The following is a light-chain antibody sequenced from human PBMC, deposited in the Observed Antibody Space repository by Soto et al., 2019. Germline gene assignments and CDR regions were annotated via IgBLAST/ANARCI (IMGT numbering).Light chain of an antibody. J-gene: IGLJ2*01. V-gene: IGLV3-9*01. CDR1: NIGSKS. Sequence: SSELTQSLSVSVALGQTARITCGGNNIGSKSVHWYQQRPGQAPVVVIYRDYHRPSGTPERFSGSNSGNTATLTIIRAQAGDEGDYYCQVWDLNTAVVFGGGTKLTVL. CDR2: RDY. CDR3: QVWDLNTAVV.